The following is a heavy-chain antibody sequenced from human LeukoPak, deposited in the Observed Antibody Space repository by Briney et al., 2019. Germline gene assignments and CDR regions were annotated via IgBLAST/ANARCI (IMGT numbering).Heavy chain of an antibody. V-gene: IGHV4-34*01. CDR2: INHSGST. CDR3: ARLGTGYYYYMDV. D-gene: IGHD1-1*01. J-gene: IGHJ6*03. CDR1: GGSFSGYY. Sequence: SETLSLTCAVYGGSFSGYYWSWIRQPPGKGLERIGEINHSGSTNYNPPLKSRVTISVDTSKNQFSLKLSSVTAADTAVYYCARLGTGYYYYMDVWGKGTTVTISS.